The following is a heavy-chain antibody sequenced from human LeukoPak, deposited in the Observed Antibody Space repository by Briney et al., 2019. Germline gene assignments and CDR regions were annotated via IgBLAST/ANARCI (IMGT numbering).Heavy chain of an antibody. CDR2: ISNDGNNK. J-gene: IGHJ4*02. Sequence: RTGGSLRLSCAASRFTFSSYAMSWVRQAPGKGLEGVAVISNDGNNKYYAGSVKGRFTISRDTSKNTVNLRMNSLRAEDTAVYYCAKEQWGGSAFTDYWGQGTLVTVSS. V-gene: IGHV3-30*18. D-gene: IGHD3-10*01. CDR3: AKEQWGGSAFTDY. CDR1: RFTFSSYA.